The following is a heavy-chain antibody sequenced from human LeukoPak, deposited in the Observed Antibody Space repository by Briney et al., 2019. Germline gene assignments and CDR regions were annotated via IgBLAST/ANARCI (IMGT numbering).Heavy chain of an antibody. J-gene: IGHJ4*02. CDR2: ISGSGVST. CDR3: AKDLPGFFDY. CDR1: GFTFNSYA. Sequence: PGGSLRLSCAASGFTFNSYAMSWDRQAPGKGLEWVSTISGSGVSTYYADSVKGRFTISRDNSRNTLYLQMNSLRAEDTAVYSCAKDLPGFFDYWGQGTLVTVFS. V-gene: IGHV3-23*01.